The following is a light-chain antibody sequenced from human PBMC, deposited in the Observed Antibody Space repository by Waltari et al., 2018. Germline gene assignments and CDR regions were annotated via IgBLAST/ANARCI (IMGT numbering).Light chain of an antibody. J-gene: IGLJ2*01. Sequence: QSALTQPASVSGSPGQSLTISCTGTSSDVGAYNYVSWYQQHPGKVPKLMIYDVSQRPSGISSRFSASNSGNAASLTISGLQFEDEADYYCSSYRSDNTLIFGVGTKLTVL. CDR1: SSDVGAYNY. CDR3: SSYRSDNTLI. V-gene: IGLV2-14*03. CDR2: DVS.